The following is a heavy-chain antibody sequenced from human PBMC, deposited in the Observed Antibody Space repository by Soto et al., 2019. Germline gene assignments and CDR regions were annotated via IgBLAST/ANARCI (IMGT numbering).Heavy chain of an antibody. J-gene: IGHJ6*02. Sequence: GSLILSGAASGFTFSSYEMNLVRQAPGKGLEWVSYISSSGSTIYYADSVKGRFTISRDNAKNSLYLQMNSLRAEDTAVYYCAREQYGMDVWGQGTTVTVSS. CDR2: ISSSGSTI. CDR3: AREQYGMDV. CDR1: GFTFSSYE. V-gene: IGHV3-48*03.